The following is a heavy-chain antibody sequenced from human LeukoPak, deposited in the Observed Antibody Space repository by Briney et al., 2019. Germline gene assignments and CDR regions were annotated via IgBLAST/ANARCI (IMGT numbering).Heavy chain of an antibody. J-gene: IGHJ4*02. CDR1: GDTFSSYA. V-gene: IGHV1-69*04. CDR3: ARRNEYTTAYHS. D-gene: IGHD2-2*01. Sequence: SVKVSCKGSGDTFSSYAIHWVRQAPGQGLEWMGRIIPILGITHYAQKFQDRLTISADESTSTVYMELSSLRSEDTAVYYCARRNEYTTAYHSWGQGTLVTVTS. CDR2: IIPILGIT.